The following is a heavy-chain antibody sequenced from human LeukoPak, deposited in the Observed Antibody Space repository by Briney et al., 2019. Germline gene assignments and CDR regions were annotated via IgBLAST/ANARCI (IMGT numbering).Heavy chain of an antibody. CDR2: ISGSGGST. D-gene: IGHD2-2*01. J-gene: IGHJ3*02. Sequence: GGSLRLSCAASGFTFSSYAMSWVRQAPGKGLEWVSAISGSGGSTYYADSVKGRFTISRDNAKNSLYLQMNSLRAEDTAVYYCAREIGSTSSSAFDIWGQGTMVTVSS. CDR1: GFTFSSYA. V-gene: IGHV3-23*01. CDR3: AREIGSTSSSAFDI.